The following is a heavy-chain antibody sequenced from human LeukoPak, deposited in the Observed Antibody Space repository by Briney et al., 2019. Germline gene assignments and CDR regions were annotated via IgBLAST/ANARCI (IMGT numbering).Heavy chain of an antibody. CDR3: TRVNLRGSQYNWFDP. Sequence: ASVKVSCKASGYTFTGYYMHWVRQAPGQGLEWMGRITPIIDSAKYAQKFRDRLTITADTYTGTAYMELSSLTPEDTALYYCTRVNLRGSQYNWFDPWGQGTLVIVSS. V-gene: IGHV1-69*08. J-gene: IGHJ5*02. CDR2: ITPIIDSA. D-gene: IGHD1-26*01. CDR1: GYTFTGYY.